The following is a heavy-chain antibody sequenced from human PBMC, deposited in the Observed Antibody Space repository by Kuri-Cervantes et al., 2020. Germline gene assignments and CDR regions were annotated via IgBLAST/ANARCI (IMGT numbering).Heavy chain of an antibody. D-gene: IGHD3-10*01. J-gene: IGHJ2*01. V-gene: IGHV3-23*01. CDR3: AKVNGSGSYLYWYFDL. CDR1: GFDFSANP. Sequence: LSLTCAASGFDFSANPMSWVRQAPGKGLEWVSRISKTADTTYYTDSVKGRFTVSRDNSKNTLSLQMTSLRAEDTALYYCAKVNGSGSYLYWYFDLWGRGTLVTVSS. CDR2: ISKTADTT.